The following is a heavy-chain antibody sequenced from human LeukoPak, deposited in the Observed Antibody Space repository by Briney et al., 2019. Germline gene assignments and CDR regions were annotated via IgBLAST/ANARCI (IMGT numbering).Heavy chain of an antibody. CDR3: ARAGSSGYYSDWFDP. CDR2: IIPIFGTA. V-gene: IGHV1-69*13. J-gene: IGHJ3*01. Sequence: SVKVSCKASGGTFSSYAISWVRQAPGQGLEWMGGIIPIFGTANYAQKFQGRVTITADESTSTAYMELSSLRSEDTAVYYCARAGSSGYYSDWFDPWGQGTMVTVSS. D-gene: IGHD3-22*01. CDR1: GGTFSSYA.